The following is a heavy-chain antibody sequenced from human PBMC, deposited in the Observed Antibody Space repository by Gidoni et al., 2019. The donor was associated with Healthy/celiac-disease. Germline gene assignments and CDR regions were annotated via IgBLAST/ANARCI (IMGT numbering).Heavy chain of an antibody. D-gene: IGHD2-21*01. CDR2: INAGNGNT. V-gene: IGHV1-3*01. CDR3: ARVSFAPESDPQKYYFDY. J-gene: IGHJ4*02. CDR1: GYTFTSYA. Sequence: QVQLVQSGAEVKKPGASVKVSCKASGYTFTSYAMHWVRQAPGQRLEWMGWINAGNGNTKYSQKFQGRVTITRDTSASTAYMELSSLRSEDTAVYYCARVSFAPESDPQKYYFDYWGQGTLVTVSS.